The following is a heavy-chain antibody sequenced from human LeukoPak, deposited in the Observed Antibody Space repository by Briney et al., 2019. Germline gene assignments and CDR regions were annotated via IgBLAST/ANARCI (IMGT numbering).Heavy chain of an antibody. V-gene: IGHV4-4*07. CDR2: IYTSEST. Sequence: PSETLSLTCTVSGGSISSYYWSWIRQPAGKGLEWIGRIYTSESTNYHPSLKSRVTMSVDTSNNQFSLKLSSVTAADTAVYYCARALLTMDFDNWGQGTLVTVSS. J-gene: IGHJ4*02. CDR3: ARALLTMDFDN. D-gene: IGHD3-3*01. CDR1: GGSISSYY.